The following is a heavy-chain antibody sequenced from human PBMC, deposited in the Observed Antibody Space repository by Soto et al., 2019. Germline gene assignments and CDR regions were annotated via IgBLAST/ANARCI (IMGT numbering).Heavy chain of an antibody. V-gene: IGHV1-46*01. D-gene: IGHD3-16*02. CDR2: INPSGGST. Sequence: QVQLVQSGAEVKKPGASVKVSCKASGYTFTSYYMHWVRQAPGQGLEWMGIINPSGGSTSYAQKFQGRVTMTRDTSMSTVYMELSSLRSEDTAVYYCARGEITFGGVIVKPYYYGMDVWGQGTTVTVSS. J-gene: IGHJ6*02. CDR1: GYTFTSYY. CDR3: ARGEITFGGVIVKPYYYGMDV.